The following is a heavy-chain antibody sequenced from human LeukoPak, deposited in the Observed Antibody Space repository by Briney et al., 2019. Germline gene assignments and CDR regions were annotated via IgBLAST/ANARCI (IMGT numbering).Heavy chain of an antibody. J-gene: IGHJ3*01. CDR3: AREWIVVVPTTIDAFDV. V-gene: IGHV3-21*01. D-gene: IGHD2-2*01. Sequence: PGGSLRLSCTASGFTFSSYSMNWVRQAPGKGLEWVSSISSGGRYIKYADSLKGRFTISRDDAKNSLYLHLNSLTAEDTAVYYCAREWIVVVPTTIDAFDVWGQGTVVTVSS. CDR1: GFTFSSYS. CDR2: ISSGGRYI.